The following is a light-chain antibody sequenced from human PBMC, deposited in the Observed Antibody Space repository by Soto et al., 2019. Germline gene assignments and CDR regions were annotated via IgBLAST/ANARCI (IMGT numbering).Light chain of an antibody. V-gene: IGLV2-14*01. CDR1: SSDVGGYNY. CDR3: CSYESTNTLV. J-gene: IGLJ2*01. CDR2: EVS. Sequence: QSALTQPASVSGSPGQSITISCTGTSSDVGGYNYVSWYQQHPGKAPKLMIYEVSNRPLGVSNRFSGSKSGNTASLTISGLQAEDEADYYCCSYESTNTLVLGGGTKLTVL.